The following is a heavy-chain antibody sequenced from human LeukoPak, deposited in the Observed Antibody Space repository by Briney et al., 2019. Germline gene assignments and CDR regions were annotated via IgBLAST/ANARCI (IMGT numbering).Heavy chain of an antibody. CDR1: GFTFDDYA. J-gene: IGHJ3*02. Sequence: QPDRSLRLFCAASGFTFDDYAMHWVRQAPGKGLEWVSGISWNSGSIGYADSVKGRFTISRDNAKNSLYLQMNSLRAEDMALYYCARVPAAMDAFDIWGQGTMVTVSS. CDR2: ISWNSGSI. D-gene: IGHD2-2*01. CDR3: ARVPAAMDAFDI. V-gene: IGHV3-9*03.